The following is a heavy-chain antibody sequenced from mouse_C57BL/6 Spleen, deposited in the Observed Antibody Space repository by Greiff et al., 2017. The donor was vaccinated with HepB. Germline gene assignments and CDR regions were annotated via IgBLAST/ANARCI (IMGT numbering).Heavy chain of an antibody. Sequence: VKLMESGAELVRPGTSVKMSCKASGYTFTNYWIGWAKQRPGHGLEWIGDIYPGGGYTNYNEKFKGKATFTADTSSNTAYMQLSSLTTEDSAIYYCAREGMVTTGLHWYFDVWGTGTTVTVSS. CDR3: AREGMVTTGLHWYFDV. CDR1: GYTFTNYW. J-gene: IGHJ1*03. V-gene: IGHV1-63*01. D-gene: IGHD2-2*01. CDR2: IYPGGGYT.